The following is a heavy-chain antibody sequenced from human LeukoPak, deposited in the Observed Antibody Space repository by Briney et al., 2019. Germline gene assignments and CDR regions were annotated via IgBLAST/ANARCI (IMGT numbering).Heavy chain of an antibody. Sequence: PSETLSLTCAVYGGSFSGYYWSWIRQPPGKGLEWIGEINRSGSTNYNPSLKSRVTISVDTSKNQFSLKLSSVTAADTAVYYCARTYCSGGSCAPSGYMDVWGKGTTVTISS. CDR3: ARTYCSGGSCAPSGYMDV. J-gene: IGHJ6*03. V-gene: IGHV4-34*01. CDR1: GGSFSGYY. D-gene: IGHD2-15*01. CDR2: INRSGST.